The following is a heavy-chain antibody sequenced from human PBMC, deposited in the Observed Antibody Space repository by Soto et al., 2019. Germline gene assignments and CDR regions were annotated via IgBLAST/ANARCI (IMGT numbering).Heavy chain of an antibody. CDR1: GFTINRYG. CDR3: AIFIVKQQEATAP. J-gene: IGHJ4*01. D-gene: IGHD2-21*01. V-gene: IGHV3-30*03. CDR2: ISYDGTNK. Sequence: VQLVESGGGVVQPGRSLRLSCAASGFTINRYGMHWVRQSPGKGLEWVAVISYDGTNKDYVDSVKGRFTISRDISKNTVYLQLNSLRPADTPVYYCAIFIVKQQEATAPRGQGTPVTVSS.